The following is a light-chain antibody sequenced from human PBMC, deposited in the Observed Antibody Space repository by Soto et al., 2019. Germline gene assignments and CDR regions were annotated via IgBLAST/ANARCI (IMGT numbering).Light chain of an antibody. CDR2: SAS. CDR1: QSVSSK. CDR3: HQYNHWLTWT. V-gene: IGKV3-15*01. J-gene: IGKJ1*01. Sequence: EIVMTQSPATLSLSPGQRATLSCRASQSVSSKLAWYQQRPGQAPRLLIYSASTRATGIPARFSGSGSGTEFTLTISGLQSEEFAVYYCHQYNHWLTWTFGQGTKVEIK.